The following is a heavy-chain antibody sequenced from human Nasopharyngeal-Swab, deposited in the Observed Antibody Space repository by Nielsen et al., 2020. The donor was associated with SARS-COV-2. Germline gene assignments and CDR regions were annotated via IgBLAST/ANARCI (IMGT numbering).Heavy chain of an antibody. D-gene: IGHD3-22*01. CDR2: IYHSGST. CDR1: GGSISGSNW. J-gene: IGHJ3*02. V-gene: IGHV4-4*02. Sequence: SETLSLTCAVSGGSISGSNWWSWVRQPPGKGLEWIGEIYHSGSTNYNPSLKSRVTISVDKSKNQFSLKLSSVTAADTAVYYCARDPRGTMIVVGDAFDIWGQGTMVTVSS. CDR3: ARDPRGTMIVVGDAFDI.